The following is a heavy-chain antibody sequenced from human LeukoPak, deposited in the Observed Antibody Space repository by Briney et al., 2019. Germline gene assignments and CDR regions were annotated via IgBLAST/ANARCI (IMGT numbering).Heavy chain of an antibody. V-gene: IGHV3-7*01. J-gene: IGHJ4*02. CDR3: ATDRGWRTSGYYLYYFEY. Sequence: GGSLRLSCAASGFIFTNYFMSWVRQAPGKGLEWVASIKHDGSEKYYVDSVRGRYTISRDNTMNSLYLQMSSLRAEDTAVYYCATDRGWRTSGYYLYYFEYWGQGTLVTFSS. D-gene: IGHD3-3*01. CDR1: GFIFTNYF. CDR2: IKHDGSEK.